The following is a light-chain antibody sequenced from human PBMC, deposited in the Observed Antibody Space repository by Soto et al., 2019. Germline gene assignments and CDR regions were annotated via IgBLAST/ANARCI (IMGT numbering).Light chain of an antibody. CDR2: KAS. CDR3: QQYNRYSIT. V-gene: IGKV1-5*03. Sequence: DIQVTQSPSTLSASVGDRVTISCRASQSISSWLAWYQQKPGKAPKLLIYKASSLASGVPSRVSGRGAGTECTRTISSLQPDDVETYYCQQYNRYSITFGQGTRLEI. CDR1: QSISSW. J-gene: IGKJ5*01.